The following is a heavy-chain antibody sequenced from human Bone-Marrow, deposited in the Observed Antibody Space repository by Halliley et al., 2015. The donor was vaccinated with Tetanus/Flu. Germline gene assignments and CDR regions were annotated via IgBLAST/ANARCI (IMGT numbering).Heavy chain of an antibody. D-gene: IGHD2-21*01. V-gene: IGHV3-21*01. J-gene: IGHJ4*02. Sequence: STSIYIFSADSVKGRFTISKDTTKNSLYLQMNSLRAEDTAVYYCTRSPPWVLFSDTYYFDFWGQGTLVTVSS. CDR3: TRSPPWVLFSDTYYFDF. CDR2: STSIYI.